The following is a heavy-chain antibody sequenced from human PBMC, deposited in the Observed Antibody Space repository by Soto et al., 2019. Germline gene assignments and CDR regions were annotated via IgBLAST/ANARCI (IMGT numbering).Heavy chain of an antibody. CDR2: IVVGSGNT. Sequence: ASVKVSCKASGFTFTSSAVQWVRQARGQRLEWIGWIVVGSGNTNYAQKFQERVTITRDMSTSTAYMELSSLRAEDTAVYYCVKDYSGYGINCGFDPWGQGTLVTVSS. D-gene: IGHD5-12*01. CDR1: GFTFTSSA. V-gene: IGHV1-58*01. J-gene: IGHJ5*02. CDR3: VKDYSGYGINCGFDP.